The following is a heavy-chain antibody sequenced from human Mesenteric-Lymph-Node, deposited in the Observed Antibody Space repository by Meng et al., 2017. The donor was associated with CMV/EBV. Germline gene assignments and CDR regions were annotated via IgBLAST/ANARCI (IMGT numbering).Heavy chain of an antibody. J-gene: IGHJ4*02. V-gene: IGHV3-15*01. CDR1: TFSNAW. CDR3: TTDTYYYNSSGYYWVDY. CDR2: LKSKTDGGTT. D-gene: IGHD3-22*01. Sequence: TFSNAWMSWVRQAPGKGLEWVGRLKSKTDGGTTDYTAPVKGRFTISRDDSKDTLYLQMNSLKTEDTAVYYCTTDTYYYNSSGYYWVDYWGQGTLVTV.